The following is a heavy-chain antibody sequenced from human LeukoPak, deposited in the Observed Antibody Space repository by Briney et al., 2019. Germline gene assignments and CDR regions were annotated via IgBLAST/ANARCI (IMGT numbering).Heavy chain of an antibody. J-gene: IGHJ4*02. V-gene: IGHV1-2*02. CDR2: INPNSGGT. D-gene: IGHD1-26*01. Sequence: ASVKVSCKASEYTFTGYYIHWVRQAPGQGLEWMGWINPNSGGTNYGQNFQGRVIMTRDTSISTAYMELSSLRSDDTAVYYCARGDGSYLLWGQGTLVTVSS. CDR1: EYTFTGYY. CDR3: ARGDGSYLL.